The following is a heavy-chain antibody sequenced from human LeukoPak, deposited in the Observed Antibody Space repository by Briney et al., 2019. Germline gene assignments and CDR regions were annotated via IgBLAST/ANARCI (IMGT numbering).Heavy chain of an antibody. J-gene: IGHJ6*03. V-gene: IGHV4-34*01. CDR3: ARGPYYYYMDV. CDR2: INHSGST. CDR1: GGSFSGYY. Sequence: PSETLSLTCAVYGGSFSGYYWSWIRQPPGKGLDWFGEINHSGSTNYNPSLKSRVTISVDTSKNQFSLKLSSVTAADTAVYYCARGPYYYYMDVWGKGTTVTVSS.